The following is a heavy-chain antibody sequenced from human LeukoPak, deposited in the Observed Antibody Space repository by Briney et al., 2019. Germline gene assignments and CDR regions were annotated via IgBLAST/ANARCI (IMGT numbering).Heavy chain of an antibody. D-gene: IGHD3-10*01. CDR2: IYYSGST. CDR3: ARAAGGYYGSGSYYYSDY. CDR1: GGSISSGGYY. V-gene: IGHV4-31*03. Sequence: PSETLSLTCTVSGGSISSGGYYWSWIRQQPGKGLELIGYIYYSGSTYYNPSLKSRVTISVDTSKNQFSLKLSSVTAADTAVYYCARAAGGYYGSGSYYYSDYWGQGTLVTVSS. J-gene: IGHJ4*02.